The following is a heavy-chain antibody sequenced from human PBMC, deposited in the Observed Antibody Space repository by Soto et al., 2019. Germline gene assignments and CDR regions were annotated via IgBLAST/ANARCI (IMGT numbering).Heavy chain of an antibody. CDR3: AGNYYGDY. Sequence: GGSLRLSCAASGFTFSSYWMTWVRQAPGKGLEGVANIKQDGSEKYYVDSVKGRFTISRDNAKNSRYLQMNSLRAEDTAVYYCAGNYYGDYWGQGTLVTVSS. CDR1: GFTFSSYW. CDR2: IKQDGSEK. V-gene: IGHV3-7*01. J-gene: IGHJ4*02.